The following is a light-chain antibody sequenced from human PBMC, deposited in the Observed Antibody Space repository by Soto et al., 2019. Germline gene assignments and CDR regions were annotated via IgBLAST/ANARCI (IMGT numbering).Light chain of an antibody. CDR1: QSVGSN. J-gene: IGKJ1*01. CDR3: QQYNNWPTWT. Sequence: EIVMTQSPATLSVSTGERVTLSCRARQSVGSNLAWYQQKPGQAPRLLIYGASARATGIPARFSGSGSETEFTLTISSLQAEDSAVYFCQQYNNWPTWTFGQGTKVDIK. CDR2: GAS. V-gene: IGKV3-15*01.